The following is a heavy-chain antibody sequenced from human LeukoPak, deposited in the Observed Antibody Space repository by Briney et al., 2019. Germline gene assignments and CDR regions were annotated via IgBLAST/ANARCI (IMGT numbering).Heavy chain of an antibody. V-gene: IGHV3-23*01. D-gene: IGHD2-2*01. J-gene: IGHJ4*02. CDR1: GFTFSSYA. CDR3: AKGWGYCSSTSCYGTFDY. CDR2: ISGSSGSR. Sequence: GGSLRLSCAASGFTFSSYAMSWVHQAPGKGLEWVSAISGSSGSRYYADSLKGRFTISRDNSKNTLYLQMNSLRDEDTAVYYCAKGWGYCSSTSCYGTFDYWGQGTLVTVSS.